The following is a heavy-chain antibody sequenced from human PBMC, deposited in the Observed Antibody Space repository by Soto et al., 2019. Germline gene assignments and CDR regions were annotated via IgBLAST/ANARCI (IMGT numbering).Heavy chain of an antibody. J-gene: IGHJ4*02. CDR2: ISNSGDTI. CDR3: ARDGSRFDY. CDR1: EFTFSTYE. D-gene: IGHD6-13*01. Sequence: EVHLVESGGGLVQPGGSLRLSCAASEFTFSTYEMNWVRQAPGKGLEWVSYISNSGDTIYYADSVKGRFTIFRDNAKNSLYLQMNSLRVEDTALYYCARDGSRFDYWGQGTLVTVSS. V-gene: IGHV3-48*03.